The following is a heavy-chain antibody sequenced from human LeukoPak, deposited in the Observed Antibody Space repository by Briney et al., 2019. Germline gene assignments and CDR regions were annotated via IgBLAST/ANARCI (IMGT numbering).Heavy chain of an antibody. CDR3: ARGGTLWYFQH. CDR2: IYYSGST. J-gene: IGHJ1*01. V-gene: IGHV4-59*01. Sequence: SETLSLTCTVSGGSISSYYWSWIRLPPGKGLEWIGYIYYSGSTNYNPSLKSRVTISVDTSRNQFSLRLSSVTAADTAVYYCARGGTLWYFQHWGQGTLVTVSS. CDR1: GGSISSYY. D-gene: IGHD3-10*01.